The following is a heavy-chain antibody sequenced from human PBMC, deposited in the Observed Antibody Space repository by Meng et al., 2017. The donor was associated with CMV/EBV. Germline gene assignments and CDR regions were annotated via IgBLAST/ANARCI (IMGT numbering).Heavy chain of an antibody. V-gene: IGHV1-2*02. CDR2: INPNSGGT. D-gene: IGHD3-16*01. CDR3: ARESAGGEYYFDY. Sequence: ASVKVSCKASGYTFTGYYMHWVRQAPGQGLEWMGWINPNSGGTNYAQKLQGRVTMTTDTSTSTAYMELRSLRSDDTAVYYCARESAGGEYYFDYWGQGTLVTVSS. J-gene: IGHJ4*02. CDR1: GYTFTGYY.